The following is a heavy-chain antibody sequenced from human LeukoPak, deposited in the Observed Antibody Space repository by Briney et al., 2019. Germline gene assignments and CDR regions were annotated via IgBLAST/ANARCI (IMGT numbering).Heavy chain of an antibody. CDR2: IYTSGST. Sequence: SETLSLTCTVSGGSISSYYWSWIRQPAGKGLEWIGRIYTSGSTNYNPSLKSRVTMSVDTSKNQFSLKLSSVTAADTAVYYCARDRMVRGPTAGWFDPWGQGTLVTVSS. D-gene: IGHD3-10*01. J-gene: IGHJ5*02. CDR3: ARDRMVRGPTAGWFDP. V-gene: IGHV4-4*07. CDR1: GGSISSYY.